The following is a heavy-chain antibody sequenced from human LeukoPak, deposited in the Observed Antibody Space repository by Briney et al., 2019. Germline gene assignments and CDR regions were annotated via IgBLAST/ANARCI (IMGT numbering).Heavy chain of an antibody. V-gene: IGHV3-30*02. D-gene: IGHD3-16*01. CDR3: ARDLDGGGILDY. CDR2: IRYDGSNK. J-gene: IGHJ4*02. Sequence: GGSLRLSCAASGFTLSSYGMHWVRQAPDKGLEWVAFIRYDGSNKYYADSVKGRFTISRDNSKNTLYLEMNSLRAEDTAVYYCARDLDGGGILDYWGQGTLVTVSS. CDR1: GFTLSSYG.